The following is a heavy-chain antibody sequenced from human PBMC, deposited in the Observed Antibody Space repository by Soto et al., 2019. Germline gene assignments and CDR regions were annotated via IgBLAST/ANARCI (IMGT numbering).Heavy chain of an antibody. Sequence: ASETLSLTCTVSGGSISSYYLSWIRQPPGKGLEWIGYIYYSGSTNYNPSLKSRVTISVDTSKNQFSLKLSSVTAADTAVYYCARRNYYGSGMLTWFAPWGQGTLVTVSS. D-gene: IGHD3-10*01. V-gene: IGHV4-59*08. CDR1: GGSISSYY. CDR2: IYYSGST. J-gene: IGHJ5*02. CDR3: ARRNYYGSGMLTWFAP.